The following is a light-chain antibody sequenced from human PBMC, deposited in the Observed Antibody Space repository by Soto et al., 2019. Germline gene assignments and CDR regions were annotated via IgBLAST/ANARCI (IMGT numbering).Light chain of an antibody. Sequence: QSVLTQPPSVSAAPGQKVTISCSGSSSNIGNNYVSWYQQLPGTAPKLLIYDNNKRPSGIPDRFSGSKSGTSATLGITGLQTGEEADYYGGTWDSSLSAGVVFGGETKLTVL. CDR3: GTWDSSLSAGVV. CDR1: SSNIGNNY. CDR2: DNN. J-gene: IGLJ2*01. V-gene: IGLV1-51*01.